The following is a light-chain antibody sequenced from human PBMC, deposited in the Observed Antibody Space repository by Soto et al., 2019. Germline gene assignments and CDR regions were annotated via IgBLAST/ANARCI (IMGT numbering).Light chain of an antibody. J-gene: IGKJ5*01. Sequence: LPQSPTNLSFPPVQRPTHSCRPSQSISSYLAWYQQKPGQAPRLLIYDASNRATGIPARFSGSGSGTDFTLTISSLEPEDFAVYYCQQRSNWPLITFGQGTRLEIK. CDR3: QQRSNWPLIT. CDR1: QSISSY. CDR2: DAS. V-gene: IGKV3-11*01.